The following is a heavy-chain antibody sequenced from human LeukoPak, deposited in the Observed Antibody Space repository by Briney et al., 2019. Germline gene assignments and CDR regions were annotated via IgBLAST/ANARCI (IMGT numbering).Heavy chain of an antibody. V-gene: IGHV3-21*01. CDR2: ISSSSYI. CDR3: ARAHDYGDPFDY. D-gene: IGHD4-17*01. J-gene: IGHJ4*02. Sequence: GGSLRLSCAASGFTFSSYSMNWVRQAPGKGLEWVSSISSSSYIYYADSVKGRFTISRDNAKNSLYLQMNSLRAEDTAVYYCARAHDYGDPFDYWGQGTLVTVSS. CDR1: GFTFSSYS.